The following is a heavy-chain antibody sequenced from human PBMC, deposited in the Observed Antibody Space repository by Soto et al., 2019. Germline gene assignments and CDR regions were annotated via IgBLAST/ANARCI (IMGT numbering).Heavy chain of an antibody. V-gene: IGHV3-43*01. CDR3: AKDRTYCRSHKCYNNNGMDV. D-gene: IGHD2-2*01. CDR1: GFPFDYYT. Sequence: GGSLRLSCAASGFPFDYYTMYWVRRAPGKGLEWVSLISWDGGSTHYADSVKGRFTISRDNTKNSLYLQMNSLRTEDTALYYCAKDRTYCRSHKCYNNNGMDVWGQGTTVTVSS. J-gene: IGHJ6*02. CDR2: ISWDGGST.